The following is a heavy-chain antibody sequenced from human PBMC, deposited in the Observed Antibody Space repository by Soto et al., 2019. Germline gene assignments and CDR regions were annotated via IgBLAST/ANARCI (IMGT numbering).Heavy chain of an antibody. J-gene: IGHJ6*02. D-gene: IGHD2-15*01. Sequence: GGSLRLSCAASGFTFSSYAMSWVRQAPGKGLEWVSAISGSGGSTYYADSVKGRFTISRDNSKNTLYLQMNSLRAEDTAVYYCAKGRGSEPYYYYGMDVWGQGTTVTVSS. CDR2: ISGSGGST. CDR1: GFTFSSYA. CDR3: AKGRGSEPYYYYGMDV. V-gene: IGHV3-23*01.